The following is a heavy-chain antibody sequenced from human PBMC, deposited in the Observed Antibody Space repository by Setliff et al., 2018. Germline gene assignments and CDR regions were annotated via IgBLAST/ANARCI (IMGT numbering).Heavy chain of an antibody. Sequence: PGGSLRLSCAASGFTFSSYEMNWVRQAPGKGLEWVSYISSDGSTVFYADSVKGRFTISRDNAKNTLYLQMNRLRAEDTAVYYCARDQYDSSGHYLCKDYWGQGTLVTVSS. CDR2: ISSDGSTV. V-gene: IGHV3-48*03. CDR3: ARDQYDSSGHYLCKDY. J-gene: IGHJ4*02. D-gene: IGHD3-22*01. CDR1: GFTFSSYE.